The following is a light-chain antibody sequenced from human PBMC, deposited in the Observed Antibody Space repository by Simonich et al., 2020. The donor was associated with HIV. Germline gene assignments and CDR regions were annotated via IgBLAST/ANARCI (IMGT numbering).Light chain of an antibody. V-gene: IGKV1D-8*03. CDR2: AAS. J-gene: IGKJ4*01. CDR3: QQYNGYSLT. Sequence: VIWMTPSQSLLSASTGDRVTISCRMSQGISSSLARYQQKPGKAPELLIYAASTLQSGVPARFSGSGSGTDVTLTISSLQPDDFATYYCQQYNGYSLTFGGGTKVEIK. CDR1: QGISSS.